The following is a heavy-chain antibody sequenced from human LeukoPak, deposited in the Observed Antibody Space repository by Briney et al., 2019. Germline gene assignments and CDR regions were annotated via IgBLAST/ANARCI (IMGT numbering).Heavy chain of an antibody. D-gene: IGHD1-14*01. CDR3: AKRSGAPNNFDY. CDR2: ISGDGASE. V-gene: IGHV3-43*02. CDR1: GFTFDGHA. Sequence: GGSLRLSCTTSGFTFDGHAMHWVRQVPGRGLEWVSLISGDGASEHYADSVKGRFTISRDNSRNSLFLQMNSLRIEDTALYFCAKRSGAPNNFDYWGQGVLVTVSS. J-gene: IGHJ4*02.